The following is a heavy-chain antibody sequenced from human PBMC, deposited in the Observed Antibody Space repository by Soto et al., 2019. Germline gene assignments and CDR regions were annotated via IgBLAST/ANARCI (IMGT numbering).Heavy chain of an antibody. CDR3: ARFSGGSYNTYYFYYGMDV. D-gene: IGHD2-15*01. CDR1: GYTFISYG. CDR2: INTYNGNT. Sequence: ASVKVSCKASGYTFISYGISWVRQAPAQGLEWMGWINTYNGNTKYAQDLQGRVTMTTDTSTSTAYMELRSLRSDDTAMYYCARFSGGSYNTYYFYYGMDVWGQGTKVTVSS. J-gene: IGHJ6*02. V-gene: IGHV1-18*04.